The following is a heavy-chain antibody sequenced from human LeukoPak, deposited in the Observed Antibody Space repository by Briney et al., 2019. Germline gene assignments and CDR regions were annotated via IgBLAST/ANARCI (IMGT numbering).Heavy chain of an antibody. D-gene: IGHD6-19*01. CDR3: AREGGSTYGSGWYSSSFWDY. J-gene: IGHJ4*02. Sequence: GGSLRLSCAASGFTFSSYAMSWVRQAPGKGLEWVSAISGSGGSTYYADSVKGRFTISRDNSKNTLYLQMNSLRAEDTAVYYCAREGGSTYGSGWYSSSFWDYWGQGTLVTVSS. CDR2: ISGSGGST. CDR1: GFTFSSYA. V-gene: IGHV3-23*01.